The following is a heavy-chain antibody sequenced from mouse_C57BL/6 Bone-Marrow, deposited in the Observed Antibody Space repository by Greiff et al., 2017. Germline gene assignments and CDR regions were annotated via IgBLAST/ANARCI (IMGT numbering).Heavy chain of an antibody. CDR2: IYPRSGNT. CDR3: AGQLRLPLDY. CDR1: GYTFTSYG. J-gene: IGHJ2*01. Sequence: VQLQQSGAELARPGASVTLSCKASGYTFTSYGISWVKQRTGQGLEWIGEIYPRSGNTYYNEKFKGKATLTADKSSSTAYMELRSLTSEDSAVYFCAGQLRLPLDYWGQGTTRTVSS. D-gene: IGHD3-2*02. V-gene: IGHV1-81*01.